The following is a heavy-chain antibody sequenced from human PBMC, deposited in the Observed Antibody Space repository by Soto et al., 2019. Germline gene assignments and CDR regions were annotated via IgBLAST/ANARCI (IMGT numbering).Heavy chain of an antibody. D-gene: IGHD2-21*02. CDR3: ARGRLPYYYYYGMDV. J-gene: IGHJ6*02. Sequence: PSETLSLTCAVYGGSFSGYFWSWIRQSPGKGLEWIGQINHSGNTNYHPSFKSRLTISVDTSKNPFSLKLTSVTAADTAMYSCARGRLPYYYYYGMDVWGHGTTVTVSS. CDR1: GGSFSGYF. V-gene: IGHV4-34*01. CDR2: INHSGNT.